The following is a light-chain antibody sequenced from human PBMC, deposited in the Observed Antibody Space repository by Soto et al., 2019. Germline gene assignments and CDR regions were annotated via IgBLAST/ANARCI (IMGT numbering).Light chain of an antibody. CDR1: QSVSSN. CDR2: GAA. CDR3: QQYNSWPRT. J-gene: IGKJ1*01. V-gene: IGKV3-15*01. Sequence: ESMLTQSPGTLSLSPGERATLSCWASQSVSSNLAWYQQKPGQAPRLLIYGAATRPTYVPARFTGSGSGTEFTLTISSLEPEDFAVYYCQQYNSWPRTFGLGTKVDIK.